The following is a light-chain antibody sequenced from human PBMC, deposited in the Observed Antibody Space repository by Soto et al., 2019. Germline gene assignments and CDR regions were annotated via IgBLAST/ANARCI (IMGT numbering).Light chain of an antibody. CDR2: VNSDGSY. CDR1: SGRTTYV. J-gene: IGLJ3*02. Sequence: QSVLAQSPSASASLGGSVRLTCTLRSGRTTYVIAWHQQQAEKAPRYLMKVNSDGSYIKGDGIPDRFSGSSSGAERYLTLSSLQSEDEGDYYCQTWETDIRAFGGGTKLTVL. V-gene: IGLV4-69*01. CDR3: QTWETDIRA.